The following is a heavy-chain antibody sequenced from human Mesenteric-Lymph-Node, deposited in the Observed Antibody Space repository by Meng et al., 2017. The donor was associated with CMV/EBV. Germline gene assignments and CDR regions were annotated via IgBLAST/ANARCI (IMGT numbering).Heavy chain of an antibody. CDR1: GGSLSRRFW. CDR2: IYHSGSS. J-gene: IGHJ4*02. V-gene: IGHV4-4*02. Sequence: SGGSLSRRFWCSWVRTPPGKQLAGIGEIYHSGSSGYDPSLKSRVTISVDTSKNQFSLKLRSVTAADTAVYYCASHPRYSGRYSPFDYWGQGTLVTVSS. CDR3: ASHPRYSGRYSPFDY. D-gene: IGHD1-26*01.